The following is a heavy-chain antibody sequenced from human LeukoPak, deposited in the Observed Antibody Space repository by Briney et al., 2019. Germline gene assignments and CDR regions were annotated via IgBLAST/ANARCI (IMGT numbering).Heavy chain of an antibody. J-gene: IGHJ3*02. CDR2: IYSGGST. V-gene: IGHV3-66*04. CDR1: GFTVSSNY. Sequence: GGSLRLSCAASGFTVSSNYMSWVCQAPGKGLEWVSVIYSGGSTYYADSVKGRFTISRDNSKNTLYLQMNSLRAEDTAVYYCARRFTMVRGVIIDDFAFDIWGQGTMVTVSS. CDR3: ARRFTMVRGVIIDDFAFDI. D-gene: IGHD3-10*01.